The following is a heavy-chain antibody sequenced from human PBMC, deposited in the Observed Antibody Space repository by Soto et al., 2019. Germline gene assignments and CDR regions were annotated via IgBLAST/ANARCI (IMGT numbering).Heavy chain of an antibody. CDR2: ILYDGTKT. Sequence: QVKLVESGGGVVLPGGSLRLSCEASGFTFNSYGMYWVRQAPGKGLDWVSHILYDGTKTYYADSVQGRFTISRDNSRNTLYLQMDRMRLDDTAVYFCVKDLAHMADHWGQGTLVIVSS. J-gene: IGHJ4*02. V-gene: IGHV3-30*18. CDR1: GFTFNSYG. CDR3: VKDLAHMADH.